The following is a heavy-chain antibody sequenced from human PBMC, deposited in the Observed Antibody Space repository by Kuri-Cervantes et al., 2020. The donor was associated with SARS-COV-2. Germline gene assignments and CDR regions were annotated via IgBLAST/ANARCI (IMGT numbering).Heavy chain of an antibody. V-gene: IGHV3-48*04. CDR1: GFTFSSYG. CDR2: ISSSSNTI. Sequence: GGSLRLSCEASGFTFSSYGMNWVRQAPGKGLEWVSYISSSSNTIYYADSVKGRFTTSRDNAKNSLYLQMNSLRAEDTAVYYCARGGPYYDTLKRNWFDPWGQGTLVTVSS. D-gene: IGHD3-9*01. CDR3: ARGGPYYDTLKRNWFDP. J-gene: IGHJ5*02.